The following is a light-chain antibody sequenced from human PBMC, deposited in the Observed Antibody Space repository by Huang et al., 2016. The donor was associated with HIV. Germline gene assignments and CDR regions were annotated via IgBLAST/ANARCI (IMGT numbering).Light chain of an antibody. CDR1: QTINNY. V-gene: IGKV1-39*01. CDR3: QQSDSIPRT. CDR2: AAS. J-gene: IGKJ1*01. Sequence: DIQMTQSPSSLAAYVLDRVTITCRASQTINNYLNWDQQKPGKAPKLLISAASSSQSGVPSSFSGSGSGTDFTLTISSLQPGDFATYYCQQSDSIPRTFGQGTRVEIK.